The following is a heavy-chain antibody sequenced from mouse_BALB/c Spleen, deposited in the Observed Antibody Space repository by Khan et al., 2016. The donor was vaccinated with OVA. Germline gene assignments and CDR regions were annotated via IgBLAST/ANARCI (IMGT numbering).Heavy chain of an antibody. CDR1: GFSLTSYG. V-gene: IGHV2-6-1*01. Sequence: QMQLEESGPGLVAPSQSLSITCTISGFSLTSYGVHWVRQPPGKGLEWLVVIWSDGSTTYNSALKSRLSISKDNSKSQVFLKMNSLQTDDTAMYYCARHDGYGHYYAMDYWGQGTSVTVSS. CDR3: ARHDGYGHYYAMDY. J-gene: IGHJ4*01. D-gene: IGHD2-3*01. CDR2: IWSDGST.